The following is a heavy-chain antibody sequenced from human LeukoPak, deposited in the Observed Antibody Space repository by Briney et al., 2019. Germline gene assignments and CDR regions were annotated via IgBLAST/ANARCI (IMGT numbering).Heavy chain of an antibody. CDR3: AKDSETPGCFDH. V-gene: IGHV3-23*01. CDR2: ITGSGGGT. D-gene: IGHD6-19*01. Sequence: GGSLRLSCVASGFPFTNFAMNWVRQASGKGLEWVSRITGSGGGTDYADSVKGRFTISRDNSKNTLYLQMTSLRAEDTAIYYCAKDSETPGCFDHWGQGTPVTVSS. J-gene: IGHJ4*02. CDR1: GFPFTNFA.